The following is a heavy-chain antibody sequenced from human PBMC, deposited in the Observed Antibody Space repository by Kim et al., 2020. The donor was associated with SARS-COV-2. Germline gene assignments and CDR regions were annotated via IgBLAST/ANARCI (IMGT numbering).Heavy chain of an antibody. Sequence: GGSLRLSCAASGFTFSSYAMHWVRQAPGKGLEWVAVISYDGSNKYYADSVKGRFTISRDNSKNTLYLQMNSLRAEDTAVYYCARGGRKGALLFPYYYYYYGMDVWGQGTTVTVSS. V-gene: IGHV3-30*04. J-gene: IGHJ6*02. CDR1: GFTFSSYA. CDR2: ISYDGSNK. D-gene: IGHD3-10*01. CDR3: ARGGRKGALLFPYYYYYYGMDV.